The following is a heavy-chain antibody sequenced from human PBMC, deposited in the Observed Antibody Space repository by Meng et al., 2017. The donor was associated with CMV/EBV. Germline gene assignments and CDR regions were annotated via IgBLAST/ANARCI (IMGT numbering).Heavy chain of an antibody. J-gene: IGHJ4*02. D-gene: IGHD3-3*01. V-gene: IGHV3-21*01. CDR2: ISSSSSYI. CDR1: GGSFSGYY. Sequence: ETLSLTCAVYGGSFSGYYWSWIRQPPGKGLEWVSSISSSSSYIYYADSVKGRFTISRDNAKNSLYLQMNSLRAEDTAVYYCARGNDFWSGPDDYWGQGTLVTVSS. CDR3: ARGNDFWSGPDDY.